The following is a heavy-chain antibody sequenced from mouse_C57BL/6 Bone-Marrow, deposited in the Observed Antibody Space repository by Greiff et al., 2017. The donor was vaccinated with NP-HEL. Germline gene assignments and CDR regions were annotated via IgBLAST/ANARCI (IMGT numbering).Heavy chain of an antibody. Sequence: QVQLQQPGAELVKPGASVKLSCKASGYTFTSYWMHWVKQRPGQGLEWIGMIHPNSGSTNYNEKFKSKATLTVDKSSSTAYMQLSSLTSEDSAVYYCEKCYFCSSYTFAYWGQGTLVTVSA. CDR1: GYTFTSYW. CDR2: IHPNSGST. J-gene: IGHJ3*01. CDR3: EKCYFCSSYTFAY. V-gene: IGHV1-64*01. D-gene: IGHD1-1*01.